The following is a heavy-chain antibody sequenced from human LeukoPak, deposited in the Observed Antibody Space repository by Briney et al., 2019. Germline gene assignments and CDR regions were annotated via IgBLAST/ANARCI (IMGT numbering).Heavy chain of an antibody. CDR2: ISYDGSNK. CDR3: AKGGYSSGWRNYFDY. Sequence: GGSLRLSCAASGFTFSSYAMHWVRQAPGKGLEWVAVISYDGSNKYYADSVKGRFTISRDNSKNTLYLQMNSLRAEDTAVYYCAKGGYSSGWRNYFDYWGQGTLVTVSS. J-gene: IGHJ4*02. V-gene: IGHV3-30-3*01. CDR1: GFTFSSYA. D-gene: IGHD6-19*01.